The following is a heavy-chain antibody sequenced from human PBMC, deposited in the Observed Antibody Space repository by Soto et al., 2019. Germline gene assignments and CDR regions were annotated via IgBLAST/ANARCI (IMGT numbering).Heavy chain of an antibody. Sequence: ASVKVSCKASGYTFTSYYMHWVRQAPGQGLEWMGIINPSGGSTSYAQKFQGRVTMTRDTSTSTVYMELSSLRSEDTAVYYCARDQSGDYVWGSYRYTVYYYGMDVWGRG. D-gene: IGHD3-16*02. CDR3: ARDQSGDYVWGSYRYTVYYYGMDV. CDR2: INPSGGST. V-gene: IGHV1-46*01. CDR1: GYTFTSYY. J-gene: IGHJ6*02.